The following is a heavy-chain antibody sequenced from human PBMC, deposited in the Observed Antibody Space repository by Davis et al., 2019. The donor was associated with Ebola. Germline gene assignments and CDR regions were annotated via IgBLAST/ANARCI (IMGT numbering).Heavy chain of an antibody. J-gene: IGHJ4*02. Sequence: ESLKISCSASGFTFSSFAMSWVRPAPGKGLEWVSGISGSGDATYYADPMRGRFAVSRDNSKSTLYLQMNSLRAEDTAIYYCVLRVLEPHDYWGQGILVTVSS. CDR3: VLRVLEPHDY. V-gene: IGHV3-23*01. CDR1: GFTFSSFA. CDR2: ISGSGDAT. D-gene: IGHD1-1*01.